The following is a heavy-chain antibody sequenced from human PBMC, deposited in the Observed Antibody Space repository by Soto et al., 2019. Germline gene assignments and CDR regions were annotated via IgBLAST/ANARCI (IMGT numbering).Heavy chain of an antibody. CDR3: ARLVAAGITYYFDS. V-gene: IGHV2-5*02. D-gene: IGHD2-21*01. CDR2: IYWDDDK. CDR1: AFSLSTSGVG. Sequence: QITLKESGPPLVKPTQTLTLTRTFSAFSLSTSGVGVGWIRQPPGKALEWLTFIYWDDDKRYSPSLKSRLTITKDTSKNQVVLTMTNMDPVDTATYYCARLVAAGITYYFDSWGQGTLVTVSS. J-gene: IGHJ4*02.